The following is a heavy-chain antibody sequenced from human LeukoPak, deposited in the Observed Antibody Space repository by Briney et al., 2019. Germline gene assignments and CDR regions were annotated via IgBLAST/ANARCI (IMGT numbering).Heavy chain of an antibody. CDR2: MNPNSGNT. J-gene: IGHJ6*03. Sequence: ASVKVSCKASGYTFTSYDINWVRQAPGQGLEWMGWMNPNSGNTDYAQKFQGRVTMTRNTSISTAYMELSSLRSEDTAVYYCARVQAYYDYVWGSYRYTGSYYYYMDVWGKGTTVTISS. CDR1: GYTFTSYD. D-gene: IGHD3-16*02. V-gene: IGHV1-8*01. CDR3: ARVQAYYDYVWGSYRYTGSYYYYMDV.